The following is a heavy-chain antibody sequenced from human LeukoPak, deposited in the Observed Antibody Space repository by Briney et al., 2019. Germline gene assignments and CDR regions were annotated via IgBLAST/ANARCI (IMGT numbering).Heavy chain of an antibody. J-gene: IGHJ4*02. Sequence: ASVKVSCKASGYTFTSYYMHWVRQAPGQGLEWMGIINPSGGSTSYAQKFQGRVTMTRDTSTSTVYMELSSLRSEDTAVYYCARDQRMVVTASYYFDYWGQGTLVTVSS. D-gene: IGHD2-21*02. CDR1: GYTFTSYY. CDR2: INPSGGST. CDR3: ARDQRMVVTASYYFDY. V-gene: IGHV1-46*01.